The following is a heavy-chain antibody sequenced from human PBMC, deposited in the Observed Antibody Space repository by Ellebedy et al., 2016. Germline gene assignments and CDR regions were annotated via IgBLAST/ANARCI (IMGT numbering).Heavy chain of an antibody. J-gene: IGHJ4*02. Sequence: SETLSLTCTVSGGSISSTTYYWGWIRQPPGKGLEWIGSIYYSGSTYYNPSLKSRVTISVDTSKNQFSLKLNSVTAADTAVYYCVRRPSMVRGVILWGQGTLVTVSS. CDR1: GGSISSTTYY. V-gene: IGHV4-39*01. D-gene: IGHD3-10*01. CDR2: IYYSGST. CDR3: VRRPSMVRGVIL.